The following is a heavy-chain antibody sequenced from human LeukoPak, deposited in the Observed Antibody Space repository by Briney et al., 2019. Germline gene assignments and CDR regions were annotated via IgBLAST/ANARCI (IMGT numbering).Heavy chain of an antibody. D-gene: IGHD4-17*01. Sequence: ASVKVSCKASGGTFSGYAISWVRQAPGQGIEWMGGLIPLFGTTNCTRRFQGRITISTDESTTTAYMELSSLTFEDTAVYYCAGGDPFNYYMDVWGRGTTVSV. J-gene: IGHJ6*03. CDR2: LIPLFGTT. V-gene: IGHV1-69*05. CDR3: AGGDPFNYYMDV. CDR1: GGTFSGYA.